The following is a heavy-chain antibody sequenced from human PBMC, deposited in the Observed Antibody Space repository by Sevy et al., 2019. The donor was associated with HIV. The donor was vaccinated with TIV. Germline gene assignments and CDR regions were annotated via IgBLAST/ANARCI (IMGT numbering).Heavy chain of an antibody. Sequence: GGSLRLSCAASGFIFSNYWMSWVRQAPGKGLEWVASIKQDGSEKYYVDSLKGRFTISRDNAKNSRYLQMNSLRAEDMADYYCTRGKDCYSGCLRYFDYWGQGSLVTVSS. V-gene: IGHV3-7*03. CDR2: IKQDGSEK. D-gene: IGHD6-19*01. J-gene: IGHJ4*02. CDR1: GFIFSNYW. CDR3: TRGKDCYSGCLRYFDY.